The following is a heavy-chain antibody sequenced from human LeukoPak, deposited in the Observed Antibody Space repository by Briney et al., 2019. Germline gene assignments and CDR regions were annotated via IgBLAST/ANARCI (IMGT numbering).Heavy chain of an antibody. D-gene: IGHD1-26*01. Sequence: GGSLRLSCAASKFTFSSYGMHWVRQAPGKGLEWVAFIRYDGSNKYYADSVKGRFTISRDNSKNTLYLQMNSLRGEDTAVYYCAKDGDTMSGTYYYDMDVWGKGTTVTIS. V-gene: IGHV3-30*02. J-gene: IGHJ6*03. CDR3: AKDGDTMSGTYYYDMDV. CDR2: IRYDGSNK. CDR1: KFTFSSYG.